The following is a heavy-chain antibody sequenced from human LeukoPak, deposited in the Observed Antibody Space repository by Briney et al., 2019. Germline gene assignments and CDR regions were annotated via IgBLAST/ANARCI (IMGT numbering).Heavy chain of an antibody. D-gene: IGHD3-10*01. V-gene: IGHV1-18*01. CDR3: ARDLLGSGDMVRGV. CDR2: ISAYNGNT. CDR1: GYTFTSYG. Sequence: ASVKVSCKASGYTFTSYGISWVRQAPGQGLEWMGWISAYNGNTNYAQKLQGRVTMTTDTSTSTAYMELRSLRSDDTAVYYCARDLLGSGDMVRGVWGQGTLVTVSS. J-gene: IGHJ4*02.